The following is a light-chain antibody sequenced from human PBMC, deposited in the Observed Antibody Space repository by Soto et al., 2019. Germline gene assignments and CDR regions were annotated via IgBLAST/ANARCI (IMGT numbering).Light chain of an antibody. CDR1: QSVNIY. Sequence: ERVMTQSPDTLSVSPGERATLSCRASQSVNIYLAWYQQKPGQAPRLLIFGASSSATGIPARFSGSKYGTELNLTISSLQSEDFSVYFCQHYDEWLPLTFFRGTKVEIK. J-gene: IGKJ4*01. CDR3: QHYDEWLPLT. V-gene: IGKV3D-15*01. CDR2: GAS.